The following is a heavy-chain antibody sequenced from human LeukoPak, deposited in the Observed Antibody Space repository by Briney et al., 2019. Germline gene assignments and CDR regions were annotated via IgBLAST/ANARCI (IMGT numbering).Heavy chain of an antibody. CDR2: ISSSSSYI. CDR1: GFTFSSYS. D-gene: IGHD2-15*01. V-gene: IGHV3-21*01. CDR3: ARIRLGYCSGGSCYSKYYYYGMDV. Sequence: PGGSLRLSCAASGFTFSSYSMNWVRQAPGKGLELVSSISSSSSYIYYADSVKGRFTISRDNAKNSLYLQMNSLRAEDTAVYYCARIRLGYCSGGSCYSKYYYYGMDVWGKGTTVTVSS. J-gene: IGHJ6*04.